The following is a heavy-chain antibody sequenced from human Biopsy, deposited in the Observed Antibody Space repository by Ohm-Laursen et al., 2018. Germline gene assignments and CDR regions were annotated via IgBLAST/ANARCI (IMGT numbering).Heavy chain of an antibody. J-gene: IGHJ6*02. D-gene: IGHD2/OR15-2a*01. V-gene: IGHV4-59*07. CDR2: VYYSGST. CDR1: GGSISSDW. CDR3: TRATNSTGWPYYYSYGMDI. Sequence: SDTLSLTCTVSGGSISSDWWSWIRQTPGKGLEWIGYVYYSGSTTYNPSLRSRVTISVDTSMNQISLRLQSVTAADTAIYYCTRATNSTGWPYYYSYGMDIWGQGTTVTVSS.